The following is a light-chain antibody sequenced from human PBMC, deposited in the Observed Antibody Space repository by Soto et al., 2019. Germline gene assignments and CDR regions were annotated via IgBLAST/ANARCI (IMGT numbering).Light chain of an antibody. J-gene: IGLJ1*01. CDR2: DVS. V-gene: IGLV2-14*01. Sequence: QSALTQPASVSGSPGQSITISCTGTSSDVGAYNYDSWYQQYPGEAPKVIIYDVSHRPAGVSHRFSGSKSGNTASLTISGLQTQDEADYYCRSYTSATTYVFGTGTKVTVL. CDR3: RSYTSATTYV. CDR1: SSDVGAYNY.